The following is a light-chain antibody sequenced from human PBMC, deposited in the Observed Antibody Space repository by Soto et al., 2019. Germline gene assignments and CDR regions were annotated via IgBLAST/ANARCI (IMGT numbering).Light chain of an antibody. CDR1: QDIGNY. CDR2: DAS. Sequence: DIQLTQSPSSLSASVGDRVTITCQASQDIGNYLNWFQQKQGKAPKVLIYDASNLETGVPSRFSGSGSGTLFTLTINSLQPEDVATYYCQRYDSLPITFGPGTRLEIK. J-gene: IGKJ5*01. V-gene: IGKV1-33*01. CDR3: QRYDSLPIT.